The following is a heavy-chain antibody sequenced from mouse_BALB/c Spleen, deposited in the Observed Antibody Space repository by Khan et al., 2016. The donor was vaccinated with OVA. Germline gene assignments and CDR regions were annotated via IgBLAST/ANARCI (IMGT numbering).Heavy chain of an antibody. CDR2: ISLKSDDYVT. Sequence: EVQLVESGGGLVQPGGSMKLSCVASGFTFSNYWMHWVRQSPEKGLEWVAEISLKSDDYVTHYAESVKGRFTISRADSKSSVYLQMNNIRAEETGIYYCWILLWGQGTTLTVSS. CDR3: WILL. V-gene: IGHV6-6*02. J-gene: IGHJ2*01. CDR1: GFTFSNYW.